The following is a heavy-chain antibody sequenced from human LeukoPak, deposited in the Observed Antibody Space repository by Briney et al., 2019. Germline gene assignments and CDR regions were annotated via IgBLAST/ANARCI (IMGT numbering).Heavy chain of an antibody. V-gene: IGHV3-66*01. D-gene: IGHD6-13*01. Sequence: PGGSLRLSCAASGFTVSSNYMSWVRQAPGKGLEWVSVIYSGGSTYYADSVKGRFTISRDNSKNTLYLQMNSLRAEDTAVYYCARDQGSSSWYAGFDYWGQGTLVTVSS. CDR1: GFTVSSNY. J-gene: IGHJ4*02. CDR2: IYSGGST. CDR3: ARDQGSSSWYAGFDY.